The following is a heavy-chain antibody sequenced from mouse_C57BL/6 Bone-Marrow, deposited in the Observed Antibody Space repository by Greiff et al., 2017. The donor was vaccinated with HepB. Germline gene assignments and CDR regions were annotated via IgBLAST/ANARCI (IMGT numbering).Heavy chain of an antibody. D-gene: IGHD2-3*01. J-gene: IGHJ3*01. CDR2: IYPGDGDT. CDR1: GYAFSSSW. V-gene: IGHV1-82*01. CDR3: ARGEDGYYAWFAY. Sequence: VMLVESGPELVKPGASVKISCTASGYAFSSSWMNWVKQRPGKGLEWIGRIYPGDGDTNYNGKFKGKATLTADKSSSTAYMQLSSLTTEDSAVYFCARGEDGYYAWFAYWGQGTLVTVSA.